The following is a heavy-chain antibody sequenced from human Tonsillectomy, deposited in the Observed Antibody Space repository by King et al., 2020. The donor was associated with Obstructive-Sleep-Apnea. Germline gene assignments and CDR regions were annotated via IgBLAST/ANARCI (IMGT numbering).Heavy chain of an antibody. CDR1: GYTFTSYG. Sequence: VQLVESGAEVKRPGASVKVSCQASGYTFTSYGISWVRQAPGQGLEWMGWISAYNGNTYYAQKVQGRVTMTTDTSPSTAYMALRSLRSDDTAVYYCARDPPPYSRDYYGMDVWGQGTTVTVSS. CDR3: ARDPPPYSRDYYGMDV. D-gene: IGHD4-11*01. J-gene: IGHJ6*02. V-gene: IGHV1-18*01. CDR2: ISAYNGNT.